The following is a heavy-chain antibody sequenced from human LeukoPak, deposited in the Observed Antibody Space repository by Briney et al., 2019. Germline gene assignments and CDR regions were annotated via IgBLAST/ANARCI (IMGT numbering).Heavy chain of an antibody. CDR1: GGSISSYY. V-gene: IGHV4-59*01. J-gene: IGHJ5*02. CDR3: ARVDYQVGLLDANWFDP. Sequence: SETLSLTCTVSGGSISSYYWSWIRQPPGKGLEWIGYIFYSGSTNYNPSLKSRVTISVDTSKNQFSLKLSSVTAADTAVYYCARVDYQVGLLDANWFDPWGQGTLVTVSS. D-gene: IGHD1-1*01. CDR2: IFYSGST.